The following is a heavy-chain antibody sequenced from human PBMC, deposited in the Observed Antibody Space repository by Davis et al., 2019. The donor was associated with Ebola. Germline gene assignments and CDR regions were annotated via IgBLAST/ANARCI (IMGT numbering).Heavy chain of an antibody. J-gene: IGHJ4*02. D-gene: IGHD3-3*01. CDR2: TSISGST. V-gene: IGHV3-23*01. CDR3: AKEGVVGGFSHLDC. Sequence: GESLKISCAASGFTFSSYPINWVRQAPGRGLEWVSATSISGSTYYAGSVKGRFTISRDNSKNTLYLQMNSLRAEDTAVYYCAKEGVVGGFSHLDCWGQGTLVTVSS. CDR1: GFTFSSYP.